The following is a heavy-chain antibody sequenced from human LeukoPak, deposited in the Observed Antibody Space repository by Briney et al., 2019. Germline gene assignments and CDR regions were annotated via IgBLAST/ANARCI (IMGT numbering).Heavy chain of an antibody. CDR1: GGTFSSYA. V-gene: IGHV1-69*01. D-gene: IGHD3-9*01. CDR2: IIPIFGSA. Sequence: SVKVSCKASGGTFSSYAITWVRQAPGQGLERMGGIIPIFGSANYAQRFQGRVTVTADESTSTAYMDLSSLRSEDTAVYYCAAGTGFLTGYFAAFDIWGQGTMVTVSS. J-gene: IGHJ3*02. CDR3: AAGTGFLTGYFAAFDI.